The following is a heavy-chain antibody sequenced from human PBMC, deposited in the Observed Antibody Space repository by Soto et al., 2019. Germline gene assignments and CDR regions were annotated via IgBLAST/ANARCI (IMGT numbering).Heavy chain of an antibody. CDR3: FLRHYMDA. D-gene: IGHD3-3*01. CDR2: IKEDGSEK. J-gene: IGHJ6*03. CDR1: GLTMMGFW. V-gene: IGHV3-7*01. Sequence: EAQLVESGGGLVQPGGYLRLSCVGSGLTMMGFWMSWFRQAPGKGLEWVANIKEDGSEKYYVDALRGRFTITSDNAKNSLFLQMNSLRAEDTAVYYCFLRHYMDAWCKWATVTVSS.